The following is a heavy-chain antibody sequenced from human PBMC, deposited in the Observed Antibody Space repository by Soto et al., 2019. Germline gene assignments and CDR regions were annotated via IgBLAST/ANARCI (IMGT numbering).Heavy chain of an antibody. CDR2: IRNQTYHETP. CDR3: TGEESTDTAYFSLY. J-gene: IGHJ4*02. Sequence: GGSLRLSCTGSVFNFDDFSINLVRQAPGKGLECVCLIRNQTYHETPEYAAAVKGRFTISRDTSNGVAYLQMSSPRVDDSAVYYCTGEESTDTAYFSLYWGQGTTVTVSS. D-gene: IGHD2-2*01. CDR1: VFNFDDFS. V-gene: IGHV3-49*04.